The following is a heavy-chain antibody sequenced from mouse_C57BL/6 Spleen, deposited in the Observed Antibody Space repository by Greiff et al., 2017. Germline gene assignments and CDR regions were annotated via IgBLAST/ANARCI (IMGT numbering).Heavy chain of an antibody. Sequence: VKLMESGPGLVQPSQSLSITCTVSGFSLTSYGVPWVRQSPGKGLAWLGVIWRGGSTDYNAAFMSRLSITKDNSKSQVFFKMNSRQAYDTAIYYCAKDDEGFAYWGQGTLVTVSA. CDR2: IWRGGST. V-gene: IGHV2-5*01. CDR3: AKDDEGFAY. CDR1: GFSLTSYG. J-gene: IGHJ3*01.